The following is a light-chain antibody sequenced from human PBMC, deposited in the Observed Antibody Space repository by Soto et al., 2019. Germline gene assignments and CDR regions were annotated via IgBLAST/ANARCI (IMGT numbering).Light chain of an antibody. J-gene: IGKJ4*01. CDR3: QQYDTSPLT. CDR1: QGIGDT. CDR2: GAS. V-gene: IGKV3-20*01. Sequence: EVVMTQSPATLSVSPGEGVTLSCRANQGIGDTLAWYQHKPGQTPRLLIYGASSRATGIPDRFSGSGSGTDFTLTISRLEPEDFAVYHCQQYDTSPLTFGGGTKVDIK.